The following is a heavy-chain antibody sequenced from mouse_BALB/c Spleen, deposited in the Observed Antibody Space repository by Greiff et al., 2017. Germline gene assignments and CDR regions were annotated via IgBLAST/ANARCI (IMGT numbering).Heavy chain of an antibody. V-gene: IGHV7-3*02. CDR2: IRNKANGYTT. D-gene: IGHD1-1*01. CDR3: ARDDYGSSWAWFAY. J-gene: IGHJ3*01. Sequence: EVKLMESGGGLVQPGGSLRLSCATSGFTFTDYYMSWVRQPPGKALEWLGFIRNKANGYTTEYSASVKGRFTISRDNSQSILYLQMNTLRAEDSATYYCARDDYGSSWAWFAYWGQGTLVTVSA. CDR1: GFTFTDYY.